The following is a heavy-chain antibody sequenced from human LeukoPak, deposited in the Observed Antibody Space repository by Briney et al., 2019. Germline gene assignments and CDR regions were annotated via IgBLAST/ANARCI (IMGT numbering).Heavy chain of an antibody. CDR1: GGSFSGYY. Sequence: SETLSLTCAVYGGSFSGYYWSWIRQPPGKGLEWIGEINLSGSTNYNPSLKSRVTISVDTSKNQFSLKLSSVTAADTAVYYCASGVAARKGGSTGLIDYWGQGTLVTVSS. CDR2: INLSGST. D-gene: IGHD6-6*01. V-gene: IGHV4-34*01. J-gene: IGHJ4*02. CDR3: ASGVAARKGGSTGLIDY.